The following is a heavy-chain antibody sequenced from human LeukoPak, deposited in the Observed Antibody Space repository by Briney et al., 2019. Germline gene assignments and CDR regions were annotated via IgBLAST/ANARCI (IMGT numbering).Heavy chain of an antibody. CDR2: ISSSSSYI. D-gene: IGHD3-10*01. Sequence: GGSLRLSCAASGFTFSSYSMNWVRQAPGKGLEWVSSISSSSSYIYYADSVKGRFTISRDNAKNSLYLQMNSLRAEDTAVYYCARDLIAGSGSYSHYWGQGTLVTVSS. J-gene: IGHJ4*02. V-gene: IGHV3-21*01. CDR1: GFTFSSYS. CDR3: ARDLIAGSGSYSHY.